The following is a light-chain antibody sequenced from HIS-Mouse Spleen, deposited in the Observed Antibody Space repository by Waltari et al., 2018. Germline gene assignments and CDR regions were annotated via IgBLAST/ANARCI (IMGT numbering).Light chain of an antibody. CDR1: SSDVGSYNL. J-gene: IGLJ1*01. V-gene: IGLV2-23*01. Sequence: SELTQDPAVSGSPGQSITISCTGTSSDVGSYNLVSWYQQHPGKAPKLMIYEGSKRPSGVSNRFSGSKSGNTASLTISGLQAEDEADYYCCSYAGSSTYVFGTGTKVTVL. CDR3: CSYAGSSTYV. CDR2: EGS.